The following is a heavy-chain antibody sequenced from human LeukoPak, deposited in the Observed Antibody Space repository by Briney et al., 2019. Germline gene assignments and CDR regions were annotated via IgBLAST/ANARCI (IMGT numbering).Heavy chain of an antibody. CDR1: DGSISSSNYY. V-gene: IGHV4-39*01. Sequence: PSETLSLTCTVSDGSISSSNYYWGWIRQPPGRGLEWIGSIYYTGSTYYNPSLKSRVTISVDTSENQFSLKLSSMTAADTAIYHCALVAYCSGGSCRPSNYWGQGTLVTVSS. J-gene: IGHJ4*02. CDR2: IYYTGST. D-gene: IGHD2-15*01. CDR3: ALVAYCSGGSCRPSNY.